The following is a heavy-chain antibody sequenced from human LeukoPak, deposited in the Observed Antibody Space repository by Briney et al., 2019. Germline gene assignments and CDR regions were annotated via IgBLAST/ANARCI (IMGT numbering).Heavy chain of an antibody. CDR1: GGSISRDEYS. V-gene: IGHV4-30-4*01. J-gene: IGHJ4*02. CDR3: ARAVVQDDYSSLSDY. CDR2: IYYSGST. Sequence: SETLSLTCTVSGGSISRDEYSWNWIRQPPGKGLEWIGHIYYSGSTDYNPSLRSRLTISVDTSKNQFSLNLNSVSGADTAVYYCARAVVQDDYSSLSDYWGRGTLVTVSS. D-gene: IGHD4-11*01.